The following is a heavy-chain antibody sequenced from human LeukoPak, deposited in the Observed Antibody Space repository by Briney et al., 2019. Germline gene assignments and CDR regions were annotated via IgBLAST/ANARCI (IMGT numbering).Heavy chain of an antibody. J-gene: IGHJ6*02. CDR3: AREPDTTYGMDV. Sequence: GGSLRLSCAASGFTFSSYWMHWVRQAPGKGLVWVSRINSGGSSTSYADSVKGRFTISRDNAKNTLYLQMNSLRAEDTAVYYCAREPDTTYGMDVWGQGTTVTVSS. V-gene: IGHV3-74*01. CDR1: GFTFSSYW. D-gene: IGHD1-1*01. CDR2: INSGGSST.